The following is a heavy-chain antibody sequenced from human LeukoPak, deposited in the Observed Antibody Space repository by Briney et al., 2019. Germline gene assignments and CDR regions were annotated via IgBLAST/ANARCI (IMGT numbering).Heavy chain of an antibody. CDR2: IYHSGST. V-gene: IGHV4-38-2*02. CDR1: GYSISSGYY. Sequence: SETLSLTCTVSGYSISSGYYWGWIRQPPGKGLEWIGSIYHSGSTYYNPSLKSRVTISVDTSKNQFSLKLSSVTAADTAVYYCARDGYGDYHFDYWGQGTLVTVSS. J-gene: IGHJ4*02. D-gene: IGHD4-17*01. CDR3: ARDGYGDYHFDY.